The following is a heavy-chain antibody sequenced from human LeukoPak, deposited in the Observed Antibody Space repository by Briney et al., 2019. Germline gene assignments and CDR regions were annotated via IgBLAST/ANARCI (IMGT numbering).Heavy chain of an antibody. J-gene: IGHJ4*02. D-gene: IGHD5-18*01. CDR2: IYSGGST. Sequence: PGGSLRLSCAASGFTVSSNYMSWVRQAPGKGLEWVSVIYSGGSTYYADSVKGRFTISRDNSKNTLYLQMNSLRAEDTAVYYCARGGYTFGPPDDYWGQGTLVTVSS. CDR3: ARGGYTFGPPDDY. V-gene: IGHV3-53*01. CDR1: GFTVSSNY.